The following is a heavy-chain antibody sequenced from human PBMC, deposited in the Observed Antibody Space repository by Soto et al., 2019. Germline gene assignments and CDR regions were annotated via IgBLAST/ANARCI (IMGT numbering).Heavy chain of an antibody. CDR1: GYTFTSYY. CDR3: ASFSPDDYGDSPDAFDI. D-gene: IGHD4-17*01. Sequence: ASVKVSCKASGYTFTSYYMHWVRQAPGQGLEWMGIINPSGGSTSYAQKFQGRVTMTRDTSTSTVYMELSSLRSEDTAVYYCASFSPDDYGDSPDAFDIWGQGTMVTVSS. CDR2: INPSGGST. V-gene: IGHV1-46*03. J-gene: IGHJ3*02.